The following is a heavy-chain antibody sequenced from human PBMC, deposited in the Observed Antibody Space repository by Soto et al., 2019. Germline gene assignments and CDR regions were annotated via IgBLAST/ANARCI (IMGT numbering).Heavy chain of an antibody. D-gene: IGHD2-15*01. CDR1: GITVNRSA. CDR3: AAVQESPYSMGI. V-gene: IGHV1-58*02. CDR2: IAVGSNNR. Sequence: QMPLVQSGPEVKKPGTSVKVSCKPSGITVNRSAIQWVRQARGQRLAWVGWIAVGSNNRDYAQKFQERVTITSDMSTSIVYMELSSLRSEDTAVYYCAAVQESPYSMGIWGQGTTVTVSS. J-gene: IGHJ6*02.